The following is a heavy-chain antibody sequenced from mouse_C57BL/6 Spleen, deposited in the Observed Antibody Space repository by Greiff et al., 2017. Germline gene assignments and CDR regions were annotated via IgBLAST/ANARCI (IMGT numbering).Heavy chain of an antibody. CDR2: INPSSGYI. J-gene: IGHJ4*01. D-gene: IGHD2-1*01. CDR1: GYTFTGYT. CDR3: ASTGLYGTIAMDY. V-gene: IGHV1-4*01. Sequence: QVQLQQSGADLARPGASVKLSCKASGYTFTGYTMHWVKQRPGQGLEWIGYINPSSGYIKYNQKFKDQATLTADKSSSTVFMQMSSLRSEDSAVYYCASTGLYGTIAMDYWGQGTSVTVSS.